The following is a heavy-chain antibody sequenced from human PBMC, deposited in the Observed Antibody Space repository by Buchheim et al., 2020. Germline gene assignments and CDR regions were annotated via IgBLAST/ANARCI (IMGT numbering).Heavy chain of an antibody. CDR3: ARGGRRYSQVDY. D-gene: IGHD1-14*01. V-gene: IGHV4-59*01. J-gene: IGHJ4*02. CDR1: GGSISSYY. Sequence: QVQLQESGPGLVKPSETLSLTCTVSGGSISSYYWSWIRQPPGKGLEWIGYIYYSGSTNYNPSLKSRVTISVDTSKNQFSLKLSSVTAADTAVYYCARGGRRYSQVDYWGQGTL. CDR2: IYYSGST.